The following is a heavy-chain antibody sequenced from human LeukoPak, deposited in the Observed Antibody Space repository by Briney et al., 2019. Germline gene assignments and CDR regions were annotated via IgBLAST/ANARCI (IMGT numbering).Heavy chain of an antibody. CDR2: IYHVGST. D-gene: IGHD4-4*01. CDR3: ARVGGMTTINNAAFEI. Sequence: GSLRLSCAASGFTFSSYWMSWVRQPPGKGLEWIGYIYHVGSTNYNPSLKSRVTISIDKSKKQFSLKLNTVTAADTAIYYCARVGGMTTINNAAFEIWGHGTMVTVSS. V-gene: IGHV4-59*01. J-gene: IGHJ3*02. CDR1: GFTFSSYW.